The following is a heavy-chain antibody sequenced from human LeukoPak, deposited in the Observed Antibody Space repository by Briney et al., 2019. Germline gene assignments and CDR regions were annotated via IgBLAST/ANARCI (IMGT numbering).Heavy chain of an antibody. CDR2: IRQDGGEI. CDR3: ARHKIVGATKFDS. D-gene: IGHD1-26*01. V-gene: IGHV3-7*01. J-gene: IGHJ4*02. CDR1: GFTFSSYW. Sequence: GGSLRLSCAASGFTFSSYWMAWVRQAPGKGLEWVANIRQDGGEIYYVDSVKGRFILSRDNAKNSLYLEMNSLRDEDTAVYYCARHKIVGATKFDSWGQGTLVTVSS.